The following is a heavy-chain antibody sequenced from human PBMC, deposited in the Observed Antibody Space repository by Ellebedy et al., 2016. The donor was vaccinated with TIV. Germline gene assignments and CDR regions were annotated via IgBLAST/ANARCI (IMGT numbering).Heavy chain of an antibody. J-gene: IGHJ4*02. CDR2: IYSGGST. V-gene: IGHV3-66*01. Sequence: PGGSLRLSCAASGFTFDDYGMSWVPQAPGKGLEWVSVIYSGGSTYYADAVKGRFTISRDNSKNTLYLQMNSLRAEDTAVYYCARDCCTWRHFGYWGQGTLVTVSS. CDR3: ARDCCTWRHFGY. D-gene: IGHD3-3*02. CDR1: GFTFDDYG.